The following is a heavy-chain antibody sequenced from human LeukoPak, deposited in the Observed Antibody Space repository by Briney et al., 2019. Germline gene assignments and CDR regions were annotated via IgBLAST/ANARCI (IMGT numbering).Heavy chain of an antibody. Sequence: GGSLRLSCAASGFTFGSYGMHWVRQAPGKGLEWVTFIRNDGSNKYYADSVKGRFTISRDSSKNTLYLQMNRLRAEDAAVYYCAKAPVTTCSGAYCYPFDYWGQGTLVTVSS. CDR1: GFTFGSYG. J-gene: IGHJ4*02. CDR2: IRNDGSNK. V-gene: IGHV3-30*02. D-gene: IGHD2-21*01. CDR3: AKAPVTTCSGAYCYPFDY.